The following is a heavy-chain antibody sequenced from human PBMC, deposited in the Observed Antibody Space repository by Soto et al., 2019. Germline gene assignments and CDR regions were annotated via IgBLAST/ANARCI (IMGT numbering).Heavy chain of an antibody. CDR1: GGSISSGGYS. CDR2: IYHSGST. CDR3: AGGVVKGTPDY. V-gene: IGHV4-30-2*01. J-gene: IGHJ4*02. Sequence: KPSETLSLTCAVSGGSISSGGYSWRWIRQPPGKGLEWIGYIYHSGSTYYNPSLKSRVTISVDRSKNQYSLKLSSVTAADTAVYYCAGGVVKGTPDYWGQGTLVADSS. D-gene: IGHD3-3*01.